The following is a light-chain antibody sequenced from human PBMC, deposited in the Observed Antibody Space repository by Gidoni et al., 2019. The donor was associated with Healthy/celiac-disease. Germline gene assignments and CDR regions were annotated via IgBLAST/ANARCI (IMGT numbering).Light chain of an antibody. CDR3: QQYNSYSKT. CDR2: KAS. CDR1: QSISSW. J-gene: IGKJ1*01. V-gene: IGKV1-5*03. Sequence: DIQMTQSPSTLSASVGDRVTITCRASQSISSWLAWYQQKPGKAPKLLIYKASSLESGVPSRFSGSGSGTVFTLTISSLQPDDFATYYCQQYNSYSKTFXQXTKVEIK.